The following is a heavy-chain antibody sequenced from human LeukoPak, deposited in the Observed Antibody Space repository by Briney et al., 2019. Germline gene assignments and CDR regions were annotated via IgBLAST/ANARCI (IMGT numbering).Heavy chain of an antibody. CDR2: INPNSGGT. CDR3: ARAHMTTVTLGDY. J-gene: IGHJ4*02. V-gene: IGHV1-2*02. D-gene: IGHD4-17*01. Sequence: GASVKVSCKASGYTFTGYYMHWVRQAPGQGLEWMGWINPNSGGTNYAQKFQGRVTLTRDTPISTVYMEVSGLTSDDTAVYYCARAHMTTVTLGDYWGQGTLVTVSS. CDR1: GYTFTGYY.